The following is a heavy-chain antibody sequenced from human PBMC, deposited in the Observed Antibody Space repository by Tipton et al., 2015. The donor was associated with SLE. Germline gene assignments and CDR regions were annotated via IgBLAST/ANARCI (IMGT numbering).Heavy chain of an antibody. CDR3: ARGARAIAPHLFDS. V-gene: IGHV4-59*08. D-gene: IGHD6-6*01. CDR2: IHYTGST. CDR1: GGSISTNY. J-gene: IGHJ4*02. Sequence: TLSLTCTVSGGSISTNYYSWIRQPPGKGLEWIGDIHYTGSTNYNPSLKSRVTISVDTSKNQFSLNLDFVTAADTAVYYCARGARAIAPHLFDSWGQGTLVTVSS.